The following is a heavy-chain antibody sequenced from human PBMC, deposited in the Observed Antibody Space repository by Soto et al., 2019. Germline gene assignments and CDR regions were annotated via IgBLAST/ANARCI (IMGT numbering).Heavy chain of an antibody. J-gene: IGHJ6*02. D-gene: IGHD3-9*01. Sequence: SETLSLTCTVSGGSISSGGYYWSWIRQHPGKGLEWIGYIYYSGSTYYNPSLKSRVTISVDTSKNQFSLKLSSVTAADTAVYYCARAHYDILTGPPGGYGMDVWGQGTTVTVS. CDR1: GGSISSGGYY. CDR3: ARAHYDILTGPPGGYGMDV. CDR2: IYYSGST. V-gene: IGHV4-31*03.